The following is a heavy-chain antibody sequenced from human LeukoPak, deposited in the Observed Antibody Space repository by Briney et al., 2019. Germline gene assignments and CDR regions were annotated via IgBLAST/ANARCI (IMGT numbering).Heavy chain of an antibody. V-gene: IGHV3-30*18. CDR1: GFTFSRDA. CDR3: AKSDPGADTLRLIDY. CDR2: ISDDGKKE. Sequence: GGSLRLSCAASGFTFSRDAMHWVRQAPGKGLEWVAVISDDGKKEYYVDSVKGRFSISRDNSRSTLYLQMDNLRGEDTAVYYCAKSDPGADTLRLIDYWGQGTLVTVSS. D-gene: IGHD2-21*02. J-gene: IGHJ4*02.